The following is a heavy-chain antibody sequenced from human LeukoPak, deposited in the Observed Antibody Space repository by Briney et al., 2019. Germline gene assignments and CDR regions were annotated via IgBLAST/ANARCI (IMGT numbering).Heavy chain of an antibody. J-gene: IGHJ4*02. CDR2: IIPIFGTA. V-gene: IGHV1-69*05. CDR1: EGTFSSYA. Sequence: SVKVSCKASEGTFSSYAISWVRQAPGQGLEWMGGIIPIFGTANYAQKFQGRVTITTDESTSTAYMELSSLRSEDTAVYYCARAEDYYGSGSYYNWGQGTLVTVSS. CDR3: ARAEDYYGSGSYYN. D-gene: IGHD3-10*01.